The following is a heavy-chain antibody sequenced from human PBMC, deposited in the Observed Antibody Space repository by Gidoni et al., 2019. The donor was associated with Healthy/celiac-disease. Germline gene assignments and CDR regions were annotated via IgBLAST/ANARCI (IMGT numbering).Heavy chain of an antibody. CDR2: ISSSSSYT. D-gene: IGHD1-1*01. CDR3: ARGGTIDWNDHIIDY. J-gene: IGHJ4*02. CDR1: GFTFSDYY. Sequence: QVQLVESGGGLVKPGGSLRLSCAASGFTFSDYYMSWIRQAPGKGLEWVSYISSSSSYTNYADSVKGRFTISRDNAKNSLYLQMNSLRAEDTAVYYCARGGTIDWNDHIIDYWGQGTLVTVSS. V-gene: IGHV3-11*06.